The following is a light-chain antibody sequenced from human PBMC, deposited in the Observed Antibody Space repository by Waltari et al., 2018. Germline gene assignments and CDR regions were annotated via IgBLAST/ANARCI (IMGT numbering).Light chain of an antibody. CDR2: DAS. Sequence: IGLTQSPATLSLSPGERATLSCRANESASVYLAWYQQKPGQAPRLLIYDASKRATGIPARFSASGSGTDFTLTISSLEPEDSAVYYCQQRTNWPSFGGGTRVELK. V-gene: IGKV3-11*01. CDR3: QQRTNWPS. CDR1: ESASVY. J-gene: IGKJ4*01.